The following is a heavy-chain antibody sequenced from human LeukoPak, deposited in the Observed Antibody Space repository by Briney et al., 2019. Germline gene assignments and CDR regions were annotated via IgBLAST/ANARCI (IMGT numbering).Heavy chain of an antibody. V-gene: IGHV4-59*08. J-gene: IGHJ4*02. D-gene: IGHD6-19*01. Sequence: SETLSLTCTVSSGSISTYYWSRIRQPPGRDLEWLGDINYNGSTKYNPSLQSRVTLSVDTSKNQFSLRLTSVSATDTAVYYCACLSVAHNNYFDYWGQGILVTVS. CDR3: ACLSVAHNNYFDY. CDR1: SGSISTYY. CDR2: INYNGST.